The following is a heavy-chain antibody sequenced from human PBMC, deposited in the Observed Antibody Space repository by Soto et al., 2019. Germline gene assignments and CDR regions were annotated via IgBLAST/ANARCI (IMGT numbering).Heavy chain of an antibody. CDR2: IRNDGDST. V-gene: IGHV3-23*01. D-gene: IGHD2-21*01. CDR3: AKVGYSPGAFDI. J-gene: IGHJ3*02. Sequence: EVQLLESGGGLVQPGGSLRLSCAASGFTFSRYAMSWVRQAPGRGLEWVSLIRNDGDSTYYADSVKGRFTISRDNSRNTLYLQMNSLRAEDTAVYYCAKVGYSPGAFDIWGQGTRVTVSS. CDR1: GFTFSRYA.